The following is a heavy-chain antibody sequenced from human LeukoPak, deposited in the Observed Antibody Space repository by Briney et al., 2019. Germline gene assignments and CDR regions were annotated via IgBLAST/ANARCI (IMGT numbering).Heavy chain of an antibody. Sequence: NPSETLSLTCTVSGGSISSGSYFWNWIRQPAGKGLEWIGRIYTSGSTNYTPSLKSRVTISVDTSKNQFSLKLSSVTAADTAVYYCARVGNYYYGSGSYYFDYWGQGTLVTVSS. J-gene: IGHJ4*02. CDR3: ARVGNYYYGSGSYYFDY. CDR2: IYTSGST. D-gene: IGHD3-10*01. V-gene: IGHV4-61*02. CDR1: GGSISSGSYF.